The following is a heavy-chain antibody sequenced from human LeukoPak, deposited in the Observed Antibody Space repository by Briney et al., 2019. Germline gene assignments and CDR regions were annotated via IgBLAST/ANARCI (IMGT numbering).Heavy chain of an antibody. Sequence: PSETLSLTCTVSGGSISSGDYYWSWIRQPPGKGLEWIGSIYYSGSTYYNPSLKSRVTISVDTSKNQFSLKLSSVTAADTAVYYCLAAAGIKYYYGMDVWGQGTTVTVSS. CDR1: GGSISSGDYY. V-gene: IGHV4-39*07. J-gene: IGHJ6*02. CDR3: LAAAGIKYYYGMDV. D-gene: IGHD6-13*01. CDR2: IYYSGST.